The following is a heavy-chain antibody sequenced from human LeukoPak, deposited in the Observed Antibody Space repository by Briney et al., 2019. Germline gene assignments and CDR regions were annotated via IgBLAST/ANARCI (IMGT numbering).Heavy chain of an antibody. CDR2: ISGRGGST. D-gene: IGHD5-12*01. CDR1: GFTFSSYD. CDR3: ANLDDVDIVARVDY. J-gene: IGHJ4*02. V-gene: IGHV3-23*01. Sequence: GGSLRLSCAASGFTFSSYDMSWVRQAPGKGLEWVSGISGRGGSTYYADSVKGRFTISRDNSKTTLYLQMNSLRDEDTAVYYCANLDDVDIVARVDYWGQGTLVTVSS.